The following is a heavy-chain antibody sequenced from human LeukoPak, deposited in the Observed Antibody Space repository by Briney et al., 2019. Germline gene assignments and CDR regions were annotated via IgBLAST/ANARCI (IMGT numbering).Heavy chain of an antibody. J-gene: IGHJ4*02. V-gene: IGHV3-23*01. CDR3: AKDLQGKLEGGATGPFDY. CDR1: GFTFSTYA. D-gene: IGHD1-1*01. CDR2: ISGSGDSA. Sequence: GGSLRLSCADSGFTFSTYAMSWVRQAPGKGLEWVSAISGSGDSAYYTDSVKGRFTISRDNSKNTLYMQMNSLKAEDTAVYYCAKDLQGKLEGGATGPFDYWGQGTLVTVSS.